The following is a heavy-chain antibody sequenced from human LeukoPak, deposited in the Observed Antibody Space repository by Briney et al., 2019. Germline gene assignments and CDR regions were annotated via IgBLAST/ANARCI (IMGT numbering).Heavy chain of an antibody. J-gene: IGHJ4*02. CDR3: ARAVVVPAANYYFDY. CDR1: GGSISSGSYY. CDR2: IYTSGST. Sequence: SETLSLTCTVSGGSISSGSYYWSWIRQPAGKGLEWIGRIYTSGSTNYNPSLKSRVTISVDTSKNQFSLKLSSVTAADTAVYYCARAVVVPAANYYFDYWGQGTLVTVSS. D-gene: IGHD2-2*01. V-gene: IGHV4-61*02.